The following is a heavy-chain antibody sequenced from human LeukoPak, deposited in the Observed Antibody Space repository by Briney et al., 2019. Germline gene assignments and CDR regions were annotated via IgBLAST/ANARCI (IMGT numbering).Heavy chain of an antibody. Sequence: TGGSLRLSCAASGFTFSSYSMNWVRQAPGKGLEWVSSISSSSSYIYYADSVKGRFTISRDNAKNSLYLQMNSLRAEDTAVYYCARDIQYFDWLLYGYFDYWGQGTLVTVSS. CDR3: ARDIQYFDWLLYGYFDY. D-gene: IGHD3-9*01. CDR2: ISSSSSYI. J-gene: IGHJ4*02. CDR1: GFTFSSYS. V-gene: IGHV3-21*01.